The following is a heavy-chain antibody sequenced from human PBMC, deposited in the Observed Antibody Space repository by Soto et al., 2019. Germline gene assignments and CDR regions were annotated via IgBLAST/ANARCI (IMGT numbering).Heavy chain of an antibody. CDR3: ARDETGDSYYYYYGMDV. Sequence: QVQLVQSGAEVKKPGSSVKVSCKASGGTFNIYNINWVRQAPGQGLEWMGGILPIFGTTNYAQRFQGRLTIIADDSTSTAYMELSSLRSEDTAVYYCARDETGDSYYYYYGMDVWGKGTPVSVTS. J-gene: IGHJ6*04. D-gene: IGHD7-27*01. V-gene: IGHV1-69*01. CDR1: GGTFNIYN. CDR2: ILPIFGTT.